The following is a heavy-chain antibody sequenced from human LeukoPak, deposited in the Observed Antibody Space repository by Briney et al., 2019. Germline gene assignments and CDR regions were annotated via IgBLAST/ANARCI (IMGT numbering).Heavy chain of an antibody. D-gene: IGHD2-15*01. CDR3: ARHAAGCNGGSCYGRLYFDY. CDR1: GGSISSYY. Sequence: SETLSLTCTVSGGSISSYYWSWIRQPPGKGLEWIGYIYYSGSTNYNPSLKSRVTISVDTSKNQFSLKLSSVTAADTAVYYCARHAAGCNGGSCYGRLYFDYWGQGTLVTVSS. V-gene: IGHV4-59*08. J-gene: IGHJ4*02. CDR2: IYYSGST.